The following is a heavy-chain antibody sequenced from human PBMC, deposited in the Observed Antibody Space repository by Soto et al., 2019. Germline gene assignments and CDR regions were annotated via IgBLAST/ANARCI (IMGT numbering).Heavy chain of an antibody. CDR2: IYYSGST. D-gene: IGHD6-25*01. Sequence: SETLSLTCTVSGGSISSGGYYWSWLRQHPGKGLEWIGYIYYSGSTYYNPSLKSRVTISVDTSKNQFSLKPSSVTAADAAVYDLARGIAAAVGGTFDYGGKGTRFTVPS. V-gene: IGHV4-31*03. CDR3: ARGIAAAVGGTFDY. J-gene: IGHJ4*02. CDR1: GGSISSGGYY.